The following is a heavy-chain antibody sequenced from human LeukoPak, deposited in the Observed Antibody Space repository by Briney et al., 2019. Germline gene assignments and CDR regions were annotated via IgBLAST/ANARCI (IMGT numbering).Heavy chain of an antibody. CDR1: SGSISSYY. CDR3: ARGGGSGRGNWFDP. Sequence: ASETLSLTCTVSSGSISSYYWSWIRQPPGKGLEWIGYIYYSGSTNYNPSLKSRVTISVDTSKSQFSLKLSSATAADTAVYYCARGGGSGRGNWFDPWGQGSLVIVSS. V-gene: IGHV4-59*01. CDR2: IYYSGST. D-gene: IGHD3-10*01. J-gene: IGHJ5*02.